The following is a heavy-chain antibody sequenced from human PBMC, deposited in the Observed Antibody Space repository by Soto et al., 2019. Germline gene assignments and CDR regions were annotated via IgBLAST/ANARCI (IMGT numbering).Heavy chain of an antibody. D-gene: IGHD2-8*02. CDR1: GYRFINFY. CDR2: INPKNDDT. CDR3: ARDDTGSTFGS. V-gene: IGHV1-2*02. J-gene: IGHJ5*02. Sequence: QVPLVQSGTEVKKPGASVKVSCKAFGYRFINFYLHWVRKAPGQGLEWMGWINPKNDDTTYAQKCQGRVTMTRATSIGVAYRGLSGLHSGDTAGYYCARDDTGSTFGSWGQGTVVSVS.